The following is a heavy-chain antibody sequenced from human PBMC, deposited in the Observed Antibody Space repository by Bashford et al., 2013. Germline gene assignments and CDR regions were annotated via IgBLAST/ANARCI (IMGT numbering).Heavy chain of an antibody. CDR2: MNPNSGNT. V-gene: IGHV1-8*01. Sequence: WVRQAPGQGLEWMGWMNPNSGNTGYAQKFQGRVTMTRNTSISTAYMELSSLRSEDTAVYYCARGSGSYLDDAFDIVGPRDNGHRLL. J-gene: IGHJ3*02. CDR3: ARGSGSYLDDAFDI. D-gene: IGHD1-26*01.